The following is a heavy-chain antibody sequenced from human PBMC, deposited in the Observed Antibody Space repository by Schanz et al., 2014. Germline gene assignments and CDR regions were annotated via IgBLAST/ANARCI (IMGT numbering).Heavy chain of an antibody. V-gene: IGHV3-33*08. CDR3: ARDSRPNYDFLTAYYSIDY. Sequence: VQLVESGGGVVQPGRSLRLSCAAYGFTLSSYAMHWVRQAPGKGLEWVAVIWYDENNKYYADSVKGRFTMSRDNSKNTLYLQMNSLRAEDTAVYYCARDSRPNYDFLTAYYSIDYWGQGTLVTVSS. J-gene: IGHJ4*02. CDR2: IWYDENNK. CDR1: GFTLSSYA. D-gene: IGHD3-9*01.